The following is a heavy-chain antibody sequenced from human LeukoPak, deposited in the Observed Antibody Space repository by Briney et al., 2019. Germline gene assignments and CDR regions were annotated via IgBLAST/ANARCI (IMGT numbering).Heavy chain of an antibody. D-gene: IGHD3-3*01. CDR2: ISSSGSTI. J-gene: IGHJ4*02. CDR1: GFTFSSYE. V-gene: IGHV3-48*03. Sequence: PGGSLRLSCAASGFTFSSYEMNWVRQAPGKGLEWVSYISSSGSTIYYADSVKGRFTISRDNAKNSLYLQMNSLRAEDTAVYYCAREYYDFWSGYPSDSLDYWGQGTLVTVSS. CDR3: AREYYDFWSGYPSDSLDY.